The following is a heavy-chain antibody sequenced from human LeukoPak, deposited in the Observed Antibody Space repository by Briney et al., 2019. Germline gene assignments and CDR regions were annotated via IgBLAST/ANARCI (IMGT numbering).Heavy chain of an antibody. Sequence: GGSLRLSCAASGFTFSSYGMHWVRQAPGKGLEWVAVISYDGSNKYYADSVKGRFTISRDNSKNTLYLQMNSLRAEDTAVYYCAKDGHIVVVTAIRPPFDYWGQGTLVTVSS. CDR2: ISYDGSNK. CDR1: GFTFSSYG. CDR3: AKDGHIVVVTAIRPPFDY. V-gene: IGHV3-30*18. D-gene: IGHD2-21*02. J-gene: IGHJ4*02.